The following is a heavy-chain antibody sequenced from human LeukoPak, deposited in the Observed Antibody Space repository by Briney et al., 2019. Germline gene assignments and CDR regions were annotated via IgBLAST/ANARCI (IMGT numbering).Heavy chain of an antibody. J-gene: IGHJ3*02. D-gene: IGHD6-13*01. CDR2: IIPIFGTA. Sequence: GASVKVSCKASGGTFSSYAISWVRQAPGQGLEWMGGIIPIFGTANYAQKFQGRVTITADESTSTAYMELSSLRSEDTAVYYCAREINGYSTKQVGDAFDIWGQGTMVTVSS. CDR3: AREINGYSTKQVGDAFDI. CDR1: GGTFSSYA. V-gene: IGHV1-69*13.